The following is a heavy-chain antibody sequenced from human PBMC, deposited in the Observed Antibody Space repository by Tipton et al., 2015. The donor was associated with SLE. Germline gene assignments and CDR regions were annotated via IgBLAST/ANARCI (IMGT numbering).Heavy chain of an antibody. V-gene: IGHV3-43*01. CDR1: GFTFDDYT. CDR3: AKDLGYCSSTSCYERYYYYGMDV. Sequence: SLRLSCAVSGFTFDDYTMHWVRQAPGKGLEWVSLITWDGGSTYYADSVKGRFTISRDNSKNSLYLQMNSLRTEDTALYYCAKDLGYCSSTSCYERYYYYGMDVWGQGTTVTVSS. CDR2: ITWDGGST. D-gene: IGHD2-2*01. J-gene: IGHJ6*02.